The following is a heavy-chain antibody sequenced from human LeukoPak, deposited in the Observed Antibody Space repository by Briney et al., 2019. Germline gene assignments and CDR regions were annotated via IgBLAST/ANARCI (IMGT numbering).Heavy chain of an antibody. V-gene: IGHV4-34*01. CDR3: ARGISSSWYDS. D-gene: IGHD6-13*01. CDR2: INHSGST. Sequence: SETLSLTCAVYGGSFSGYYWIWIRQPPGKGLEWIGEINHSGSTNYNPSLKGRVTISVDTSKNQFSLKLSSVTAADTAVYYCARGISSSWYDSWGQGTLVTVSS. CDR1: GGSFSGYY. J-gene: IGHJ5*01.